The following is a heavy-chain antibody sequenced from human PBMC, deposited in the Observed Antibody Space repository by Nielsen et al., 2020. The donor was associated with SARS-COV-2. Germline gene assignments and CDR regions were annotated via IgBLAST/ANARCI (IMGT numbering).Heavy chain of an antibody. CDR2: ISSSGSTI. Sequence: GESLKISCAASGFTFSDYYMNWVRQAPGKGLEWVSYISSSGSTIYYAGSMKDRFTISRDNAKKSLYLQMNSLRAEDTAVYYCARNLDSYYYGMDVWSQGTTVTVSS. CDR1: GFTFSDYY. V-gene: IGHV3-11*04. J-gene: IGHJ6*02. CDR3: ARNLDSYYYGMDV.